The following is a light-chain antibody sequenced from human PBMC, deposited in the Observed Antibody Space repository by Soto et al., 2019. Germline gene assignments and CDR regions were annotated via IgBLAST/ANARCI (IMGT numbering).Light chain of an antibody. CDR1: QSIGSS. Sequence: ELVLTQSPDSLSLSPGERATVSCRASQSIGSSLSWYQHRPGQSPRLLIYGASYRTSGIPDRFTGSGSGTHFTLTISKLEPEDLAVYYCQQNGSSPLYTFGQGTRLEI. CDR2: GAS. CDR3: QQNGSSPLYT. V-gene: IGKV3-20*01. J-gene: IGKJ2*01.